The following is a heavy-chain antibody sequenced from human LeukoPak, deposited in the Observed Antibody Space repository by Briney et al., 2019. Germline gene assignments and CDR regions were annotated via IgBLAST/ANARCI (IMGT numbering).Heavy chain of an antibody. Sequence: HPGGSLRLSCAASGFTFSSYAMHWVRQAPGKGLEWVAVISYDGSNKYYADSVKGRFTISRDNSKNTLYLQMNSLRAEDTAVYYCARDVGHSSSWYRRYYYGMDVWGQGTTVTVSS. CDR1: GFTFSSYA. V-gene: IGHV3-30-3*01. CDR3: ARDVGHSSSWYRRYYYGMDV. J-gene: IGHJ6*02. D-gene: IGHD6-13*01. CDR2: ISYDGSNK.